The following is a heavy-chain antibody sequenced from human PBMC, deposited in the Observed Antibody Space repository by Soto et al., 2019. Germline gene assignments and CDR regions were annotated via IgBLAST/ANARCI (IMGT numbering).Heavy chain of an antibody. CDR3: ARRVDFWSGYYDF. D-gene: IGHD3-3*01. CDR2: IYYSGNT. CDR1: GGSITDSNYY. Sequence: SETLSLTCSVSGGSITDSNYYWAWVRQPPGKGLESIGSIYYSGNTYYNPSLKSRVTISVDTSKNQFSLKLTSVSAADTAMYYCARRVDFWSGYYDFWGQGHLVTVSS. V-gene: IGHV4-39*01. J-gene: IGHJ4*02.